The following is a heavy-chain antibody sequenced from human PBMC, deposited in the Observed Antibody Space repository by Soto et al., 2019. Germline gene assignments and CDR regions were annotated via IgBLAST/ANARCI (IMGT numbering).Heavy chain of an antibody. Sequence: ESGGGLVKPGGSLRLSCAASGFTFSSYSMNWVRQAPGKGLEWVSCISGSSSYIYYADSVKGRFTISRDNAKNSLYLQMNSLRAEDTAVYYCARTDYGDYVRGAFDIWGQGTMVTVSS. D-gene: IGHD4-17*01. J-gene: IGHJ3*02. V-gene: IGHV3-21*01. CDR3: ARTDYGDYVRGAFDI. CDR1: GFTFSSYS. CDR2: ISGSSSYI.